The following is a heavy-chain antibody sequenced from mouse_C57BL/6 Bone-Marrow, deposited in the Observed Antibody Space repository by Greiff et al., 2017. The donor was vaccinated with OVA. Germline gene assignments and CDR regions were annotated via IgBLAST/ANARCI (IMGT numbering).Heavy chain of an antibody. Sequence: EVKLMESGPGMVKPSQSLSLTCTVTGYSITSGYDWHWIRHFPGNKLEWMGYISYSGSTNYNPSLKSRISITHDTSKNHFFLKLNSVTTEDTATYYCAREGTGDGWFAYWGQGTLVTVSA. CDR1: GYSITSGYD. D-gene: IGHD3-3*01. J-gene: IGHJ3*01. V-gene: IGHV3-1*01. CDR2: ISYSGST. CDR3: AREGTGDGWFAY.